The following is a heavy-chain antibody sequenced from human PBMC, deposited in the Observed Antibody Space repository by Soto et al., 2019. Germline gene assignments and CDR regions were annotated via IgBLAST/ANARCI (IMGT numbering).Heavy chain of an antibody. CDR2: IYSNDEK. V-gene: IGHV2-26*01. CDR1: GVSLSTVRMG. D-gene: IGHD5-12*01. Sequence: QVTLKESGPVLVKPTQTLTLTCSVSGVSLSTVRMGVSWIRQPPGKALEWLAHIYSNDEKSYSTSLKSRLTISKDTSKSQVVLTMTNMDPVDTATYSCARILDGYNVDYWSQGTLVTVSS. CDR3: ARILDGYNVDY. J-gene: IGHJ4*02.